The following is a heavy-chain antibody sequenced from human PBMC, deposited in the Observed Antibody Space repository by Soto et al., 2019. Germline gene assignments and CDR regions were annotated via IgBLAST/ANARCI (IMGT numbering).Heavy chain of an antibody. J-gene: IGHJ4*02. CDR1: GYTFTGYY. V-gene: IGHV1-2*02. CDR3: ARDMDFWSGAEDY. CDR2: INPNGGGT. D-gene: IGHD3-3*01. Sequence: QVQLVQSGAEVKKPGASVKVSCKASGYTFTGYYMHWVRQAPGQGLEWMGWINPNGGGTNYAQKFQGRVTMTRDTSISTAYMELSRLRSDDTAVYYCARDMDFWSGAEDYWGQGTLVTVSS.